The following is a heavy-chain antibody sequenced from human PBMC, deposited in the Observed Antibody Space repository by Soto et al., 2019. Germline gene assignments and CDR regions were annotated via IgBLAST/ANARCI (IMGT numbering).Heavy chain of an antibody. CDR1: GIACRSCC. D-gene: IGHD3-9*01. CDR3: AKDGRYFDWLSYYMDV. V-gene: IGHV3-30*18. Sequence: PGGSLRLSCASSGIACRSCCMQCHHQAPGKGLEREAVISYDGSNKYYVDSVKGRFTISRDNSRNTLYLQMNSLRPEDTAVYYCAKDGRYFDWLSYYMDVWGKGTTVTVSS. J-gene: IGHJ6*03. CDR2: ISYDGSNK.